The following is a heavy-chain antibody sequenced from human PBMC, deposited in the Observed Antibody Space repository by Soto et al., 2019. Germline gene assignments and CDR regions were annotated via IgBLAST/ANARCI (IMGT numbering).Heavy chain of an antibody. CDR2: ISSNGGST. D-gene: IGHD4-17*01. CDR1: GFTFSSYA. J-gene: IGHJ4*02. CDR3: VKDGGLTTVTAAYYFDY. V-gene: IGHV3-64D*08. Sequence: GGSLRLSCSASGFTFSSYAMHWVRQAPGKGLEYVSAISSNGGSTYYADSVKGRFTISRDNSKNILYLQMSSLRAEDTAVYYCVKDGGLTTVTAAYYFDYWGQGTLVTVSS.